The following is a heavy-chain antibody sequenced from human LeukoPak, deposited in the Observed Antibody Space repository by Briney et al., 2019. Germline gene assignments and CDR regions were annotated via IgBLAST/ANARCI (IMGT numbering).Heavy chain of an antibody. CDR2: ISLNSGYI. CDR3: VKDDGWLS. D-gene: IGHD2/OR15-2a*01. V-gene: IGHV3-9*01. CDR1: GFTFHDFA. Sequence: HPGGSLRLSCTASGFTFHDFAMHWVRHAPGKGLDWVSGISLNSGYIGYADSVKGRFIVSRDNAKNSLYLHMNNLRTEDTAFYYCVKDDGWLSWGRGTMVTVSS. J-gene: IGHJ3*01.